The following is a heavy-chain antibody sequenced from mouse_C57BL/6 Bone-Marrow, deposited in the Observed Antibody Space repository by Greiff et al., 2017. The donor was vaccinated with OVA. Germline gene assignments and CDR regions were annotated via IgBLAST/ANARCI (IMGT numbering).Heavy chain of an antibody. Sequence: EVKLVESGGDLVKPGGSLKLSCAASGFTFSSYGMSWVRQTPDKRLEWVATISSGGSYTYYPDSVKGRFTISRDNAKNTLYLQMSSLKSEDTAMYYCARHRPCFAYWGQGTLVTVSA. CDR2: ISSGGSYT. J-gene: IGHJ3*01. V-gene: IGHV5-6*01. CDR1: GFTFSSYG. CDR3: ARHRPCFAY.